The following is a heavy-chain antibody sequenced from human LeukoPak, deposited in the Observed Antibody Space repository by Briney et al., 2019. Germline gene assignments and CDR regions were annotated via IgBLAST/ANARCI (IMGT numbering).Heavy chain of an antibody. CDR3: ARGGGLDV. V-gene: IGHV3-7*03. D-gene: IGHD3-16*01. CDR1: GFTFSSYW. CDR2: INHNGNVN. J-gene: IGHJ6*02. Sequence: PGGSLRLSCAASGFTFSSYWMNWARQAPGKGLEWVASINHNGNVNYYVDSVKGRFTISRDNAKNSLYPQMSNLRAEDTAVYFCARGGGLDVWGQGAMVTVSS.